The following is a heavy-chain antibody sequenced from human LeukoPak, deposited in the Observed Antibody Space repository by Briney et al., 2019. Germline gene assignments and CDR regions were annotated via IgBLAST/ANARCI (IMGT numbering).Heavy chain of an antibody. CDR3: ARHDTITRGFDG. CDR2: IFHSGST. CDR1: DYSISSGYY. Sequence: SETLSLTCVVSDYSISSGYYWGWIRQPPGKGLEWIGSIFHSGSTNYNPSLRSRVTVSLDRSKNEFSLKLTSVTAADTAVYYCARHDTITRGFDGWGQGNLVTVSS. J-gene: IGHJ5*02. D-gene: IGHD5-12*01. V-gene: IGHV4-38-2*01.